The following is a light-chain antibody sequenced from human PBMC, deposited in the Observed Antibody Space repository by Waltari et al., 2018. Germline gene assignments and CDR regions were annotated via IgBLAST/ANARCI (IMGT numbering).Light chain of an antibody. V-gene: IGLV2-11*01. CDR2: DVN. CDR1: SSDVGGYNY. J-gene: IGLJ1*01. Sequence: QSALTQPRSVSGSPGQSVTISCTGTSSDVGGYNYVSWYQQHPGKAPKIIIYDVNERPSGVPHRFSGSKSGNTASLTISGLQAEDEADYYCCSYAGSYDSEYLFGTGTKLSVL. CDR3: CSYAGSYDSEYL.